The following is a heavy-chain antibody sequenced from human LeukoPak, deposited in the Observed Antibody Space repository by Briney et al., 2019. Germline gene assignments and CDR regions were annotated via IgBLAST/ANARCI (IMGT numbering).Heavy chain of an antibody. D-gene: IGHD5-24*01. Sequence: ASVKVSCKASGYTFTSYAMHWVRQAPGQRLEWMGWINAGNGNTKYSQKFQGRVTITRDTSASTAYMELSSLRSEDTAVYYCARMATMMYYFDYWGQGTLVTVSS. CDR2: INAGNGNT. CDR1: GYTFTSYA. CDR3: ARMATMMYYFDY. J-gene: IGHJ4*02. V-gene: IGHV1-3*01.